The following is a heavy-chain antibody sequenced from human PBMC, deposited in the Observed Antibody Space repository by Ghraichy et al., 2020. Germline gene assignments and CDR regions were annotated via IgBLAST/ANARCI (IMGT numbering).Heavy chain of an antibody. D-gene: IGHD5-12*01. V-gene: IGHV3-74*01. CDR1: GFTFSSYW. CDR2: INSDGSST. Sequence: GALNISCAASGFTFSSYWMHWVRQAPGKGLVWVSRINSDGSSTSYADSVKGRFTISRDNAKNTLYLQMNSLRAEDTAVYYCARVGGYADYYFDYWGQGTLVTVSS. J-gene: IGHJ4*02. CDR3: ARVGGYADYYFDY.